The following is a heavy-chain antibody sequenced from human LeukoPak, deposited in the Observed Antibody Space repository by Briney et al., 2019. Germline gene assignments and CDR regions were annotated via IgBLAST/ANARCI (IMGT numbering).Heavy chain of an antibody. J-gene: IGHJ4*02. Sequence: SETLSLTCTVSGGSISSYYWSWIRQPAGKGLEWIGRVYTSGSTNYNPSLKSRVTMSVDTSKNQFSLKLSSVTAADTAVYYCARDPEKPARPSGAFDYWGQGTLVTVSS. CDR3: ARDPEKPARPSGAFDY. V-gene: IGHV4-4*07. CDR1: GGSISSYY. D-gene: IGHD6-6*01. CDR2: VYTSGST.